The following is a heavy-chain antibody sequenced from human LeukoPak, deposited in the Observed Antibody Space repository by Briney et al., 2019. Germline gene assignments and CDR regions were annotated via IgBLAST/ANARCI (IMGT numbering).Heavy chain of an antibody. J-gene: IGHJ4*02. CDR2: IIPIFGTA. V-gene: IGHV1-69*13. D-gene: IGHD3-22*01. CDR3: ARDRLYDSSGYYYVFDY. CDR1: VGTFISYA. Sequence: GASVKVSCKASVGTFISYAISWVRQAHGQGLEWMGGIIPIFGTANYAQKFQGRVTITADESTSTAYMELSSLRSEDTAVYYCARDRLYDSSGYYYVFDYWGQGTLVTVSS.